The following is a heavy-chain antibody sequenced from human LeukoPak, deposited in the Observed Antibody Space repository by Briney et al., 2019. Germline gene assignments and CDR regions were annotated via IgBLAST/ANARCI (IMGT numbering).Heavy chain of an antibody. CDR2: IFYPGST. CDR3: ARVWMDSSGYRDAFDI. CDR1: GGSISSYY. V-gene: IGHV4-59*01. J-gene: IGHJ3*02. D-gene: IGHD3-22*01. Sequence: SETLSLTCTVSGGSISSYYWNWIRQPPGKGLEWIGYIFYPGSTNYNPSLKSRVTISVDTSKNQFSLKLSSVTAADTAVYYCARVWMDSSGYRDAFDIWGQGTMVTVSS.